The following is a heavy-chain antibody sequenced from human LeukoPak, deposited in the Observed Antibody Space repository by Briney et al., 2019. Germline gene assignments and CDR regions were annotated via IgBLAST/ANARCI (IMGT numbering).Heavy chain of an antibody. J-gene: IGHJ4*02. V-gene: IGHV1-69*13. CDR1: GGTFSSYA. CDR3: ARATRGYCSGGSCPILRY. D-gene: IGHD2-15*01. CDR2: IIPIFGTA. Sequence: AASVKVSCKASGGTFSSYAISWVRQAPGQGLEWMGGIIPIFGTANYAQKFQGRVTITADESTSTAYMELSSLRSEDTAVYYCARATRGYCSGGSCPILRYWGQGTLVTVSS.